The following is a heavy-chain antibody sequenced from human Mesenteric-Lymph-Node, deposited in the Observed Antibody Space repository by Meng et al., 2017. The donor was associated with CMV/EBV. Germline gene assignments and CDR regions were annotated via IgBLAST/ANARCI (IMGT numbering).Heavy chain of an antibody. CDR2: IYRSGIT. Sequence: GAVPGGSNSSSNGRRWVRQSPGKGLEWIGEIYRSGITNYNPSLKSRVTISLDKSKNQFSLNLNSVTAADTAVYFCARKFESAGTFDYWGQGTLVTVSS. J-gene: IGHJ4*02. CDR1: GGSNSSSNG. CDR3: ARKFESAGTFDY. D-gene: IGHD6-13*01. V-gene: IGHV4-4*01.